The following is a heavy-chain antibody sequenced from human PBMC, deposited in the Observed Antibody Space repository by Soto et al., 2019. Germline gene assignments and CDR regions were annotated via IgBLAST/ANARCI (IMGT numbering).Heavy chain of an antibody. Sequence: SVKVSCKASGYTFTSYGISWVRQAPGQGLEWMGWISAYNGNTNYAQKLQGRVTMTTDTSTSTAYMELRSLRSDDTAVYYCARVGYCSSTSCSRYYYYYYYMDVWGKGTTVTVSS. CDR1: GYTFTSYG. CDR2: ISAYNGNT. J-gene: IGHJ6*03. V-gene: IGHV1-18*01. CDR3: ARVGYCSSTSCSRYYYYYYYMDV. D-gene: IGHD2-2*01.